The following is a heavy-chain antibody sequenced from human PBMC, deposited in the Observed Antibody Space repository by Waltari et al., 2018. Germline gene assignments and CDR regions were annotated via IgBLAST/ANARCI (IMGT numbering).Heavy chain of an antibody. CDR1: GFTFSSYW. Sequence: EVQLVESGGGLVQPGGSLRLSCAASGFTFSSYWMHWVRQAPGKGLVWVSRVNSEGTSTSYADSVEGRFTISRDNAKNTLYLQMNSLRAEDTAVYYCTRSTSISNAFNIWGQGTMVTVSS. V-gene: IGHV3-74*01. CDR2: VNSEGTST. CDR3: TRSTSISNAFNI. D-gene: IGHD6-6*01. J-gene: IGHJ3*02.